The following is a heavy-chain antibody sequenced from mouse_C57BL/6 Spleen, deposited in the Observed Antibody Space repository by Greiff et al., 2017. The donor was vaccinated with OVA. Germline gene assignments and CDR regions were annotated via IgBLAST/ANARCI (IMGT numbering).Heavy chain of an antibody. J-gene: IGHJ2*01. Sequence: QVQLQQSGAELVKPGASVKMSCKASGYTFTSYWITWVKQRPGQGLEWIGDIYPGSGSTNYNEKFKSKATLTVDTSSSTAYMQLSSLTSEDSAVYYCAREGYYYGRAGYFDYWGQGTTLTVSS. V-gene: IGHV1-55*01. CDR3: AREGYYYGRAGYFDY. CDR2: IYPGSGST. D-gene: IGHD1-1*01. CDR1: GYTFTSYW.